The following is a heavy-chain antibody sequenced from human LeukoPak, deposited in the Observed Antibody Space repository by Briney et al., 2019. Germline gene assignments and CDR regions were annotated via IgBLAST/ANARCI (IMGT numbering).Heavy chain of an antibody. J-gene: IGHJ4*02. CDR3: ASARRAVAGLSYFDY. CDR1: GGTFSGYA. V-gene: IGHV1-69*05. CDR2: IIPIFGTA. Sequence: GSSVKVSCKASGGTFSGYAISWVRQAPGQGLEWMGGIIPIFGTANYAQKFQGRVTITTDESTSTAYMELSSLRSEDTAVYYCASARRAVAGLSYFDYWGQRTLVAVSS. D-gene: IGHD6-19*01.